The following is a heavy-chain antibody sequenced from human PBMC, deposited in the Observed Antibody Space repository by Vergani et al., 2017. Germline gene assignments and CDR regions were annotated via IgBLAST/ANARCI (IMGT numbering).Heavy chain of an antibody. J-gene: IGHJ3*02. CDR3: ARVGRSIYPDAFDI. CDR1: GDSISSSNW. CDR2: IYHSGST. V-gene: IGHV4-4*03. Sequence: QVQLPESGPGLVKPLGTLSLTCTVSGDSISSSNWWSWVRQPPGKGLEWIGEIYHSGSTNYDPSLESRVTISMHKSTNEFSLKLSSVTAADTAIYYCARVGRSIYPDAFDIWGQGTLVTVSS. D-gene: IGHD2/OR15-2a*01.